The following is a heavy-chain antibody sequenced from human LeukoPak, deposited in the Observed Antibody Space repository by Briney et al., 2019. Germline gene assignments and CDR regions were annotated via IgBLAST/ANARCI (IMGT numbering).Heavy chain of an antibody. V-gene: IGHV1-8*01. J-gene: IGHJ5*02. Sequence: ASVKVSCKASGYTFTSYDINWVRQATGQGLEWMGWMNPNSGNTGYAQKFQGRVTMTRNTSISTAYMELSSLRSEDTAVYYCARTPTYYYDSSGYIDWFDPWGQGTLVTVSS. D-gene: IGHD3-22*01. CDR3: ARTPTYYYDSSGYIDWFDP. CDR2: MNPNSGNT. CDR1: GYTFTSYD.